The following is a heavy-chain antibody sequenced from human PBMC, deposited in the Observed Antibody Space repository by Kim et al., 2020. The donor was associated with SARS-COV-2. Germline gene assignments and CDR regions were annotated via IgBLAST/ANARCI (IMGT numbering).Heavy chain of an antibody. J-gene: IGHJ4*02. CDR3: AKEGAEAAAPMDH. V-gene: IGHV3-43*02. CDR1: GFTFHEYA. Sequence: GGSLRLSCAASGFTFHEYAMHWVRQARGKGMEWVSLMSGDGNIIYYGDSVKGRFTISRDNSKKSLFLQINSLRSEDTATYYCAKEGAEAAAPMDHWGQGTRVTVSS. CDR2: MSGDGNII. D-gene: IGHD6-19*01.